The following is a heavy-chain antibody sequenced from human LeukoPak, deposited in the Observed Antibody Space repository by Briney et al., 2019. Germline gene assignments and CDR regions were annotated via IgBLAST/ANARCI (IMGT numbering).Heavy chain of an antibody. J-gene: IGHJ4*02. CDR3: ARAEYYYDSSGYYSQGFDY. CDR2: INPNSGGT. D-gene: IGHD3-22*01. Sequence: ASVEVSCKASGYTFTGYYMHWVRQAPGQGLEWMGRINPNSGGTNYAQKFQGRVTMTRDTSISTAYMELSRLRSDDTAVYYCARAEYYYDSSGYYSQGFDYWGQGTLVTVSS. V-gene: IGHV1-2*06. CDR1: GYTFTGYY.